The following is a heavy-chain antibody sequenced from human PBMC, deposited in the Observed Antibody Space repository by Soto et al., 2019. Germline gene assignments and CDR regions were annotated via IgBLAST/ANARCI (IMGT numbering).Heavy chain of an antibody. CDR2: INAGNGNT. V-gene: IGHV1-3*01. D-gene: IGHD3-3*01. J-gene: IGHJ4*02. CDR3: ASSRRITIFGVVTSFDY. Sequence: ASVKVSCKASGCTFTSYAMHWVRQAPGQRLEWMGWINAGNGNTKYSQKFQGRVTITRDTSASTAYMELSSLRSEDTAVYYCASSRRITIFGVVTSFDYRGQGTLVTVSS. CDR1: GCTFTSYA.